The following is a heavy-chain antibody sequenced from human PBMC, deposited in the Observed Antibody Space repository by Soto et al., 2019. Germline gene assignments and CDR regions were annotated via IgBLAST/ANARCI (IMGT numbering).Heavy chain of an antibody. CDR2: INAGNVNT. J-gene: IGHJ6*02. CDR3: SRDMGQHLVMTSYYSAMDA. D-gene: IGHD6-6*01. CDR1: GYSFNTYA. V-gene: IGHV1-3*01. Sequence: QVQLVQSGAEVKKPGASVKVSCKASGYSFNTYAMHWVRQAPGQRLEWLAWINAGNVNTKYSQKFQGRLTVTRDTSVSTAYMELSSLTYEDTALYYWSRDMGQHLVMTSYYSAMDAWGQGTTVTVSS.